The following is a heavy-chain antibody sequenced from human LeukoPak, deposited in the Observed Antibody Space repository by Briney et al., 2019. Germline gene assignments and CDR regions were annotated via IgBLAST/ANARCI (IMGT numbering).Heavy chain of an antibody. V-gene: IGHV4-34*01. CDR2: INHSGST. D-gene: IGHD7-27*01. CDR3: ARARLRAGDRSSKTLDY. CDR1: GGSFSGYY. J-gene: IGHJ4*02. Sequence: SETLSLTCAVYGGSFSGYYWSWIRQPPGKGLEWIGEINHSGSTNYNPSLKSRVTISVDTSKNQFSLKLSSVTAADTAVYYCARARLRAGDRSSKTLDYWGQGTLVTVSS.